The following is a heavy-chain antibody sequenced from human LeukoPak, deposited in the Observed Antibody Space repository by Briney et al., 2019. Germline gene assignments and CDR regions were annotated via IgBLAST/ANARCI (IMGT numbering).Heavy chain of an antibody. Sequence: GGSLRLSCAASGFTVSSNYMTWVRQAPGKGLEWVSVIHKNAITYYADPVKGRFTISRDNSKNMLYLQMNSLRAADTAVYYCARDKGTSYLSSFDYWGQGTLVTVSS. V-gene: IGHV3-66*03. CDR3: ARDKGTSYLSSFDY. D-gene: IGHD6-6*01. CDR2: IHKNAIT. CDR1: GFTVSSNY. J-gene: IGHJ4*02.